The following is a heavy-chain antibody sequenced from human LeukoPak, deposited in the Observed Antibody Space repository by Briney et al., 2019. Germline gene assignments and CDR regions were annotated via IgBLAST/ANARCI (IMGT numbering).Heavy chain of an antibody. V-gene: IGHV3-74*01. CDR3: ARVVTYYYDSSGYYAFDY. CDR2: INSDGSST. J-gene: IGHJ4*02. D-gene: IGHD3-22*01. CDR1: GFTFSSYW. Sequence: GGSLRLSCAASGFTFSSYWMHWVRQAPGKGLVWVSRINSDGSSTSYADSVKGRFTISRDNAKNTLYLQMNSLRAEDTAVYYCARVVTYYYDSSGYYAFDYWGQGTLVTVSS.